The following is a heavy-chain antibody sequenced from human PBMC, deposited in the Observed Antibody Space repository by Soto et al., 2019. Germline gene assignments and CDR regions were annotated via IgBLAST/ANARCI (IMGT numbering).Heavy chain of an antibody. CDR3: ARDQDSSGWYGLDY. D-gene: IGHD6-19*01. V-gene: IGHV3-30-3*01. CDR2: ISYDGSNK. Sequence: QVQLVESGGGVVQPGRSLRLSCAASGFTFSSYAMHWVRQAPGKGLEWVAVISYDGSNKYYADSVKCRFTISRDNSKNTLYLQMNSLRAEDTAVYYCARDQDSSGWYGLDYWGQGTLVTVSS. J-gene: IGHJ4*02. CDR1: GFTFSSYA.